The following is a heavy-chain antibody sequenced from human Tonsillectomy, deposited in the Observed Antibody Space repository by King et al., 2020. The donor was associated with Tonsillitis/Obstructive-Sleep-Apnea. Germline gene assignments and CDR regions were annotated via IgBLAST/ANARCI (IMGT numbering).Heavy chain of an antibody. Sequence: VQLQESGPGLVKPSETLSLTCTVSGGSISSSYWTWIRQPPGKGLEWIGYIYYSGGTKYNPSLKSRVNISVDTSKNQFSLKLSSVTAADTAVYYCAREGAVMNAFDILGQGTMVTVS. CDR2: IYYSGGT. D-gene: IGHD2-8*01. J-gene: IGHJ3*02. CDR3: AREGAVMNAFDI. V-gene: IGHV4-59*01. CDR1: GGSISSSY.